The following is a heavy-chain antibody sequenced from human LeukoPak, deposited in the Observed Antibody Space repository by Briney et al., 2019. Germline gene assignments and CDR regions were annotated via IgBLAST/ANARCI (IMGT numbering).Heavy chain of an antibody. Sequence: PGGSLRLSCAASGFTFSSHGMHWVRQAPGKGLEWVTFIRSDGSSNYYGDSVKGRFTLSRDNFKNTLSLQMNSLRAEDTAVYYCVRDRDCGFDYWGQGTLVTVSS. CDR2: IRSDGSSN. J-gene: IGHJ4*02. D-gene: IGHD3/OR15-3a*01. CDR1: GFTFSSHG. CDR3: VRDRDCGFDY. V-gene: IGHV3-30*02.